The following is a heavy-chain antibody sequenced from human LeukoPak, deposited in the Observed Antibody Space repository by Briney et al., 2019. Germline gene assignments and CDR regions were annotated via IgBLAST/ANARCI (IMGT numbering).Heavy chain of an antibody. V-gene: IGHV1-8*01. Sequence: ASVKVSCKASGYTFTSYDINWVRQATGQGLEWMGWMNPNSGNTGYPQKFQGRVTMTRNTSISAASMELSSLRSEDTAVYYCARGGAYYDILTGYYMPREIDYWGQGTLVTVSS. D-gene: IGHD3-9*01. J-gene: IGHJ4*02. CDR3: ARGGAYYDILTGYYMPREIDY. CDR2: MNPNSGNT. CDR1: GYTFTSYD.